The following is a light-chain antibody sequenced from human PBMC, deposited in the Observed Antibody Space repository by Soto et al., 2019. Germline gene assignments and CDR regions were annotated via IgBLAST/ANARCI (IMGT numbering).Light chain of an antibody. CDR3: SSWTSGDTYV. V-gene: IGLV2-14*03. CDR2: DVN. J-gene: IGLJ1*01. CDR1: SSDVGAYNY. Sequence: QSVLTQPASVSGSPGQSITISCAGTSSDVGAYNYVSWYQHHPGKAPKLMIYDVNNRPSGDSNRFSSSKSGNTASLTISGLQAEDEADYYCSSWTSGDTYVFGSGTKVTVL.